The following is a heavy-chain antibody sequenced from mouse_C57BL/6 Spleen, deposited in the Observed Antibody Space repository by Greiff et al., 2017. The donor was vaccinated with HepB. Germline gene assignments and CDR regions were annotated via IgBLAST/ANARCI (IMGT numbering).Heavy chain of an antibody. V-gene: IGHV1-76*01. D-gene: IGHD3-2*02. CDR1: GYTFTDYY. CDR2: IYPGSGNT. CDR3: ARLNSSGYAMDY. J-gene: IGHJ4*01. Sequence: VQLQESGAELVRPGASVKLSCKASGYTFTDYYINWVKQRPGQGLEWIARIYPGSGNTYYNEKFKGKATLTAEKSSSTAYMQLSSLTSEDSAVYFCARLNSSGYAMDYWGQGTSVTVSS.